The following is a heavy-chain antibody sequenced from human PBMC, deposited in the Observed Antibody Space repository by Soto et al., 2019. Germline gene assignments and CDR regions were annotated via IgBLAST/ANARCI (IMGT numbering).Heavy chain of an antibody. V-gene: IGHV4-34*01. Sequence: TSETLSLTCAVYGGSFSGYYWSWIRQPPGKGLEWIGEINHSGSTNYNPSLKSRVTISVDTSKNQFSLKLSSVTAADTAVYYCARSPLPSYCSGGSCRPYYFDYWGQGTLVTVSS. J-gene: IGHJ4*02. D-gene: IGHD2-15*01. CDR3: ARSPLPSYCSGGSCRPYYFDY. CDR2: INHSGST. CDR1: GGSFSGYY.